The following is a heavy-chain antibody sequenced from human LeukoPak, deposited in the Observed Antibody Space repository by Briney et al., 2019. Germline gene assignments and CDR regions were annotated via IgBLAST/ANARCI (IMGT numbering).Heavy chain of an antibody. CDR2: IYYSGST. CDR1: GGSFSGYY. CDR3: AGWNSYYSH. D-gene: IGHD3-3*01. Sequence: SETLSLTCAVYGGSFSGYYWSWIRQHPGKGLEWIGYIYYSGSTYYNPSLKSRVTISVDTSKNQFSLKLSSVTAADTAVYYCAGWNSYYSHWGQGTLVTVSS. V-gene: IGHV4-34*01. J-gene: IGHJ4*02.